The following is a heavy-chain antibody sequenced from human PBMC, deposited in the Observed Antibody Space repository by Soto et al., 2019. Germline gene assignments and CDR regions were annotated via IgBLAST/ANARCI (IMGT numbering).Heavy chain of an antibody. D-gene: IGHD3-10*01. CDR3: ARDRSAGPLFQH. V-gene: IGHV1-3*01. Sequence: ASVKVSCKASGYTFTSYAMHWVRQAPGQRLEWMGWINAGNGNTKYSQKFQGRVTITRDTSASTAYMELSSLRSEATAVYYCARDRSAGPLFQHWGQGTLVTVSS. CDR1: GYTFTSYA. CDR2: INAGNGNT. J-gene: IGHJ1*01.